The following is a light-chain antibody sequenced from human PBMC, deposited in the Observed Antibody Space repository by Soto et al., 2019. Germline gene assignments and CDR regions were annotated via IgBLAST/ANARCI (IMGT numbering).Light chain of an antibody. CDR2: DNN. Sequence: QSVLTQPPSVSAAPGQKVTISCSGSSSNIGNNYVSWYQQLPGTAPKVLIYDNNNRPSGIPDRFSGSKSGTSATLGITGLQTGDEADYYCGTWDSSLSARVFGGGTKVTVL. J-gene: IGLJ3*02. V-gene: IGLV1-51*01. CDR3: GTWDSSLSARV. CDR1: SSNIGNNY.